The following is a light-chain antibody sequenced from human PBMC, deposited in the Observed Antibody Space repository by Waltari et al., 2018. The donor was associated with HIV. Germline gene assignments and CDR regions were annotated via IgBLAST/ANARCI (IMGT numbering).Light chain of an antibody. J-gene: IGKJ5*01. CDR2: GAT. V-gene: IGKV3-15*01. Sequence: EIVMTQSPATLSVSPGGRATLFCRASQSVSSNLAWYQQKPGQGPRLLIYGATTRATGFPARFGGSGSGTEVTLTISSLQSEEFGVYYCQQYNKGPLGITFGQGTRLEI. CDR3: QQYNKGPLGIT. CDR1: QSVSSN.